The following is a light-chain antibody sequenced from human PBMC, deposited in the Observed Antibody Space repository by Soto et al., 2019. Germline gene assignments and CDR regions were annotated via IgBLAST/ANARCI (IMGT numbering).Light chain of an antibody. Sequence: EIVLTQSPGILSLSPGDGATLSCRASQSVSSNYLAWYQQNPGQAPRLLIYGTSTRASGIPDRFSGSGSGTDFTLTITRLEPEDFAVYYCQQYNKWPITFGQGTRLEIK. CDR3: QQYNKWPIT. CDR2: GTS. CDR1: QSVSSNY. V-gene: IGKV3-20*01. J-gene: IGKJ5*01.